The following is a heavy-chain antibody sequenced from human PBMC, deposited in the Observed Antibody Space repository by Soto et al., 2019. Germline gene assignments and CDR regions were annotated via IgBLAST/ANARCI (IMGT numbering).Heavy chain of an antibody. CDR2: IFHSGST. V-gene: IGHV4-4*02. CDR3: ARASSILRYFDWPYYYYYGMDV. Sequence: SETLSLTCAVSGGSISSSNWWSWVRQPPGKGLEWIGEIFHSGSTNYNPSLKSRVTISVDKSKNQFSLKLSSVTAADTAVYYCARASSILRYFDWPYYYYYGMDVWGQGTTVT. D-gene: IGHD3-9*01. CDR1: GGSISSSNW. J-gene: IGHJ6*02.